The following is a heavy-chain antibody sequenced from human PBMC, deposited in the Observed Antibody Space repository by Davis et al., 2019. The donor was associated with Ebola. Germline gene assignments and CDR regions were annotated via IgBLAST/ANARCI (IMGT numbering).Heavy chain of an antibody. CDR2: IFHNGRT. Sequence: SETLSLTCAVSGDSIRSYHWWSWVHQSPERGLEWIGEIFHNGRTNYNPSLQSRVTISVDTSENQFSLNLNSVTAADTAVYFCVSQSAAILGMPGYFFDRWGQGTLVTVSS. CDR3: VSQSAAILGMPGYFFDR. J-gene: IGHJ4*02. V-gene: IGHV4-4*02. CDR1: GDSIRSYHW. D-gene: IGHD6-25*01.